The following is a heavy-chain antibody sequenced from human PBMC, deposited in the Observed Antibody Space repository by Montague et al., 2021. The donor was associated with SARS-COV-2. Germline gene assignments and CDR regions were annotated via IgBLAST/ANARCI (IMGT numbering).Heavy chain of an antibody. CDR1: GGSISSSSYY. V-gene: IGHV4-39*07. CDR2: IYYSGST. J-gene: IGHJ6*02. Sequence: ETLSLTCTVSGGSISSSSYYWGWIRQPPGKGLEWIGSIYYSGSTYYNPSLKSRVTISVDTSKNQFSLKLSSVTAADTAAYYCAKGPLVGGYDPDGMDVWGQGTTVTVSS. CDR3: AKGPLVGGYDPDGMDV. D-gene: IGHD5-12*01.